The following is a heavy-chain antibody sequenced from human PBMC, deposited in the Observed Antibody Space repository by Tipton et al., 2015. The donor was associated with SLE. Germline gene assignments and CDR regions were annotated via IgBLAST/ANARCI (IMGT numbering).Heavy chain of an antibody. V-gene: IGHV1-2*02. CDR1: GYTFTNYG. J-gene: IGHJ4*02. CDR3: ARSLFYYDFWSDYFDY. Sequence: QSGAEVKKPGASVKVSCRASGYTFTNYGMIWVRQAPGRGLEWMGWINPNSGGTNYAQKFQGRVTMTRDTSINTAYMELSRLRSDDTALYYCARSLFYYDFWSDYFDYWGQGTLVTVSS. CDR2: INPNSGGT. D-gene: IGHD3-3*01.